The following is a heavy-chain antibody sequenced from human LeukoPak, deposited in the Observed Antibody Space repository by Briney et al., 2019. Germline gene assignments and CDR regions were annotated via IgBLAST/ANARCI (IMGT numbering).Heavy chain of an antibody. J-gene: IGHJ4*02. Sequence: GGSLRLSCAASGFTFSRYGMHWVRQAPGKGLEWVAVIWYDGSNEYYADSVKGRFTFSRDNSKKTLYLQMSTLRAEDTAVYYCARDSTDSSSTFDYWGQGTLVTVSS. V-gene: IGHV3-33*01. D-gene: IGHD6-6*01. CDR1: GFTFSRYG. CDR2: IWYDGSNE. CDR3: ARDSTDSSSTFDY.